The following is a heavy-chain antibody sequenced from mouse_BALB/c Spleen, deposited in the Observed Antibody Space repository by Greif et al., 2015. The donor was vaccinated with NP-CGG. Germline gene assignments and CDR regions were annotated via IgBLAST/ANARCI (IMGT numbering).Heavy chain of an antibody. V-gene: IGHV1-7*01. Sequence: PGAELAKPGASVKMSCKASGYTFTSYWMHWVKQRPGQGLEWIGYINPSTGYTEYNQKFKDKATLTADKSSSTAYMQLSSLTSEDSAVYYCATTVVATFAYWGQGTLVTVSA. D-gene: IGHD1-1*01. CDR1: GYTFTSYW. J-gene: IGHJ3*01. CDR3: ATTVVATFAY. CDR2: INPSTGYT.